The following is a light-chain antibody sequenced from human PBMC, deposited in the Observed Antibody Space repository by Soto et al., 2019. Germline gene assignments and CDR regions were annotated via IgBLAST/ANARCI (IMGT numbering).Light chain of an antibody. CDR1: SSNIGKNY. V-gene: IGLV1-51*01. Sequence: QSVLTQPPSVSAAPGQTVIISCSGNSSNIGKNYVFWYQQFPGTAPKLLIYDNYKRPSGIPDRFSVSKSGASATLAITGLQTGDEADYYCGSWDTSLRALVFGAGTKLTVL. J-gene: IGLJ2*01. CDR3: GSWDTSLRALV. CDR2: DNY.